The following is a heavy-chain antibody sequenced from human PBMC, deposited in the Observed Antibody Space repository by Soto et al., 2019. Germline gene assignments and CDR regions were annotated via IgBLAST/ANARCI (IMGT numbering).Heavy chain of an antibody. CDR1: GYTFTSYV. J-gene: IGHJ5*02. CDR2: ISAYNGST. V-gene: IGHV1-18*01. Sequence: GASVKVSCKASGYTFTSYVISWVQQALGQGLEWMGWISAYNGSTNYAQKFQGRVTMTRDTSISTAYMELSRLRSDDTAVYYCARATAAAALNWFDPWGQGTLVTVSS. D-gene: IGHD6-13*01. CDR3: ARATAAAALNWFDP.